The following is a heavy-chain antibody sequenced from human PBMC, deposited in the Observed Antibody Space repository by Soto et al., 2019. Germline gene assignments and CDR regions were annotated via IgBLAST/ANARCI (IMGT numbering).Heavy chain of an antibody. CDR3: ARQKKRGVSLFDF. V-gene: IGHV3-30-3*01. D-gene: IGHD1-26*01. CDR1: GFTFSSYA. J-gene: IGHJ4*02. CDR2: ISSDVNYK. Sequence: QVQLVESGGGVVQPGRSLRLSCAASGFTFSSYALHWVRQAPGKGLDWVAVISSDVNYKYYADSVKGRFTISRDNSKNTLYLQMNSLRAEDTAVYYCARQKKRGVSLFDFWGQGTLVTVSS.